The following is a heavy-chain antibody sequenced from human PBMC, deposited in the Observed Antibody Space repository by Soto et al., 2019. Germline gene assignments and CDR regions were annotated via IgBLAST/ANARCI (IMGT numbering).Heavy chain of an antibody. D-gene: IGHD3-10*01. V-gene: IGHV4-39*01. J-gene: IGHJ4*02. CDR3: ARGWYYYGSGERSGRGFDY. CDR2: IYYSGST. Sequence: SETLSLTCTVSGGSISSSSYYWGWIRQPPGKGLEWIGSIYYSGSTYYNPSLKSRVTISVDTSKNQFSLKLSSVTAADTAVYYCARGWYYYGSGERSGRGFDYWGQGTLVTVSS. CDR1: GGSISSSSYY.